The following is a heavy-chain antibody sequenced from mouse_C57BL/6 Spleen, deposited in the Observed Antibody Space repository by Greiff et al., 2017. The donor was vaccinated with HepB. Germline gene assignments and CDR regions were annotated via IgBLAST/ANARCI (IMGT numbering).Heavy chain of an antibody. V-gene: IGHV2-2*01. D-gene: IGHD1-1*01. Sequence: VKLMESGPGLVQPSQSLSITCTVSGFSLTSYGVHWVRQSPGKGLEWLGVIWSGGSTDYNAAFISRLSISKDNSKSQVFFKMNSLQADDTAIYYCARKTHYGVWYYAMDYWGQGTTVTVSS. CDR3: ARKTHYGVWYYAMDY. CDR1: GFSLTSYG. J-gene: IGHJ4*01. CDR2: IWSGGST.